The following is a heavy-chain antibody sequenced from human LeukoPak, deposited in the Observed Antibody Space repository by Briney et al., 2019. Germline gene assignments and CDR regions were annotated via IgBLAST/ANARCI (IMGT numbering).Heavy chain of an antibody. CDR1: SGSISRGGYS. J-gene: IGHJ4*02. V-gene: IGHV4-30-2*01. Sequence: SETLSLTCAVSSGSISRGGYSWSWIRQPPGKGLEWIGYIYHSGSTYYNPSLKSRVTISVDRSKNQFSLKLSSVTAADTAVYYCARAVQYYFDYWGQGTLVTVSS. CDR2: IYHSGST. CDR3: ARAVQYYFDY.